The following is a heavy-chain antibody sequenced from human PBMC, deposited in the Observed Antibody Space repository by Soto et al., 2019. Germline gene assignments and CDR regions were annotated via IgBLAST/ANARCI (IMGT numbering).Heavy chain of an antibody. J-gene: IGHJ4*02. CDR1: GFNFRSFG. V-gene: IGHV3-33*01. D-gene: IGHD3-22*01. CDR3: ARDLGSSGYYDY. CDR2: IWYDGSAK. Sequence: QVQLVESGGGVVQPGQSLRLSCAASGFNFRSFGMHWVRQAPGKGLEWVAIIWYDGSAKYFAESVKGRFTITRDNSKNTWYLQMNSLRAEDPAVYYCARDLGSSGYYDYWGQGTLVTVSS.